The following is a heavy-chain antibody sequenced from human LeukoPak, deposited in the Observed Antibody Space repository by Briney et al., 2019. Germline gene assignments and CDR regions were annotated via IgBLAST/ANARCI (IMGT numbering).Heavy chain of an antibody. CDR3: ARQRAATIFGVVIDHFDY. CDR1: GYSISSGYY. J-gene: IGHJ4*02. CDR2: IYHSGST. V-gene: IGHV4-38-2*01. Sequence: SETLSLTCAVSGYSISSGYYWGWIRQPPGKGLEWIGIIYHSGSTYYNPSLKSRVTISVDTSKNQFSLKLSSVTAADPAVYYCARQRAATIFGVVIDHFDYWGQGTLVTVSS. D-gene: IGHD3-3*01.